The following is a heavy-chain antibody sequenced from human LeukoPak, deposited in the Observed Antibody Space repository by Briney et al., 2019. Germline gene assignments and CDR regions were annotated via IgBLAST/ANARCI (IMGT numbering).Heavy chain of an antibody. V-gene: IGHV3-11*04. CDR1: GFTFSDYY. Sequence: GGSLRLSCAASGFTFSDYYMSWIRQAPGKGLEWVSYIGSSGSTIYYADSVEGRFTISRDNAKNSLYLQMDSLRAEDTAVYYCARGPRLPQYFQYWGQGTLVTVSS. J-gene: IGHJ1*01. D-gene: IGHD3-16*01. CDR3: ARGPRLPQYFQY. CDR2: IGSSGSTI.